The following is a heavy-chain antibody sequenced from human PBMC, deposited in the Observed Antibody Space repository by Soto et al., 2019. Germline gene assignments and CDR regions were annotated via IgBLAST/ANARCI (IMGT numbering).Heavy chain of an antibody. V-gene: IGHV3-30-3*01. Sequence: QVQLVESGGGVVQPGRSLRLSCAASGFTFSSYAMHWVRQAPGKGLEWVAVISYDGSNKYYADSVKGRFTISRDNSKNALYLTMNSLRAEDTAVYYCARDSGSYPPWGQGTLVTVSS. CDR1: GFTFSSYA. D-gene: IGHD1-26*01. CDR3: ARDSGSYPP. CDR2: ISYDGSNK. J-gene: IGHJ5*02.